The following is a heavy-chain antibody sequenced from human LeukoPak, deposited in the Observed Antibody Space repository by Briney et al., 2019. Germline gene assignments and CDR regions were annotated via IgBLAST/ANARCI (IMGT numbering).Heavy chain of an antibody. CDR2: IYYSGST. CDR1: GSSISSYY. V-gene: IGHV4-59*08. J-gene: IGHJ3*02. D-gene: IGHD1-26*01. Sequence: SETLSLTCTVSGSSISSYYWSRIRQPPGKGLEWLGCIYYSGSTKYNPSLKSRVTISLDTSKNQFSLKLSSVTAADTAVYYCASDSGSYLDTFDIWGQGTMVTVSS. CDR3: ASDSGSYLDTFDI.